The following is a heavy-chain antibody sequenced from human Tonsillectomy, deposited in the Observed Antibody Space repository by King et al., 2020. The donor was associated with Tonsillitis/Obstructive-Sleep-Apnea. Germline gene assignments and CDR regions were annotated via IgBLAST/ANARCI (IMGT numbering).Heavy chain of an antibody. CDR1: GGSISSYY. D-gene: IGHD6-19*01. J-gene: IGHJ6*02. CDR2: IHTSGST. Sequence: VQLQESGPGLVKPSETLSLTCTVSGGSISSYYWNWIRQPAGKRLEWIGCIHTSGSTNYNPSLKSRVTMSVDTSKNLVSLRLNSVTAADTAVYYCARDYSSGYGLDVWGQGTTVTVSS. CDR3: ARDYSSGYGLDV. V-gene: IGHV4-4*07.